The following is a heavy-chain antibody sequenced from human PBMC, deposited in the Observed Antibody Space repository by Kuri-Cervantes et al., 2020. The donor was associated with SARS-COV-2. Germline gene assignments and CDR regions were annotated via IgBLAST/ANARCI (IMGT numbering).Heavy chain of an antibody. D-gene: IGHD3-3*01. CDR3: ARDLARRVLRNYDFWSGSTLGYYGMDV. V-gene: IGHV3-30*07. CDR1: GFIFSTYA. CDR2: ISYDGSNK. J-gene: IGHJ6*02. Sequence: GESLKISCAASGFIFSTYAMHWVRQAPGKGLEWVAVISYDGSNKYYADSVKGRFTISRDNSKNTLYLQMNSLRAEDTAVYYCARDLARRVLRNYDFWSGSTLGYYGMDVWGQGTTVTVSS.